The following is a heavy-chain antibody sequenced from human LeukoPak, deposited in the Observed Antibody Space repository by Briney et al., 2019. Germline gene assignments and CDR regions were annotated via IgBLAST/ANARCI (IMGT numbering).Heavy chain of an antibody. CDR2: IKHDGSEK. CDR1: RFTFNSYW. Sequence: PGGSLRLSCSASRFTFNSYWMSWVRQAPGKGLEGVANIKHDGSEKYYVDSVKGRFTISRDNAKNSLYLQMNSLRAEDTAVYYCARAGNTYAYAYWGQGTLVTVSS. CDR3: ARAGNTYAYAY. V-gene: IGHV3-7*04. D-gene: IGHD5-12*01. J-gene: IGHJ4*02.